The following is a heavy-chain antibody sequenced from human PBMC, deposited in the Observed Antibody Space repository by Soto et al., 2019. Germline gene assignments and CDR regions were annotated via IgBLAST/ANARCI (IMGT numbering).Heavy chain of an antibody. V-gene: IGHV1-46*01. Sequence: QVQLVQSGAEVKKPGASVKVSCKASGYIFTNYYIHWVRQAPGQGLEWMAIINPLPTSGSTNYAQKFQGRVIVTRYTSTCTVYLELSRLRSDDTAVYYCARDLAAASYLGQGTLVTGSS. CDR1: GYIFTNYY. J-gene: IGHJ4*02. CDR2: INPLPTSGST. D-gene: IGHD6-13*01. CDR3: ARDLAAASY.